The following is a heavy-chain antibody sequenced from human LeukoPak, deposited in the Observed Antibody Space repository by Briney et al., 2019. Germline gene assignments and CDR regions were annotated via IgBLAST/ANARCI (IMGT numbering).Heavy chain of an antibody. J-gene: IGHJ4*02. CDR1: GFTFSSYG. CDR3: AKDIGWFGESSPFDY. CDR2: ISYDGSNK. D-gene: IGHD3-10*01. Sequence: PGGSLRLSCAASGFTFSSYGMHWVRQAPGKGLEWVAVISYDGSNKYYADSVNGRFTISRDNSKNTLYLQMNSLRAEDTTVYYCAKDIGWFGESSPFDYWGQGTLVTVSS. V-gene: IGHV3-30*18.